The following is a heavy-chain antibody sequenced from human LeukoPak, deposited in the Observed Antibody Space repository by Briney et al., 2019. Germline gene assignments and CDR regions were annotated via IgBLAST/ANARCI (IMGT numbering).Heavy chain of an antibody. D-gene: IGHD3-22*01. CDR1: GFTVSSNY. J-gene: IGHJ4*02. V-gene: IGHV3-66*01. CDR2: IYSGGST. CDR3: ARSTDSYYYDSSGFDY. Sequence: PGGSLRLSCAASGFTVSSNYMSWVRQAPGKGLEWASVIYSGGSTYYADSVKGRFTISRDNSKNTLYLQMNSLRAEDTAVYYCARSTDSYYYDSSGFDYWGQGTLVTVSS.